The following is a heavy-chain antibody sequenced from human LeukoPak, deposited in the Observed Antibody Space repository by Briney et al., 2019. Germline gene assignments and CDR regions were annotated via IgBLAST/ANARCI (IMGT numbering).Heavy chain of an antibody. CDR1: GFTFSSYA. Sequence: GGSLRLSCAASGFTFSSYAMSWVRQAPGKGLEWVANIKEDGSEKYYVDSVKGRFTISRDNARNSLYLQMNSLRAGDTAVYYCASGRQLGYWGQGTLVTVSS. J-gene: IGHJ4*02. CDR2: IKEDGSEK. V-gene: IGHV3-7*01. CDR3: ASGRQLGY. D-gene: IGHD6-13*01.